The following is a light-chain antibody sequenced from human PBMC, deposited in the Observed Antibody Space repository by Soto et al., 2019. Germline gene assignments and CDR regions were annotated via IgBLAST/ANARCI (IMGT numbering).Light chain of an antibody. CDR1: SSDVGGYNY. Sequence: LTQPPSASGSPGQSVAISCTGTSSDVGGYNYVSWYQQHPGKAPKLMIYAVSDRPSGVPSRFSGSRSANTASLTISGLQAEDEADYYCCSYAGSHTWVFGTGSKVTVL. CDR3: CSYAGSHTWV. V-gene: IGLV2-8*01. J-gene: IGLJ1*01. CDR2: AVS.